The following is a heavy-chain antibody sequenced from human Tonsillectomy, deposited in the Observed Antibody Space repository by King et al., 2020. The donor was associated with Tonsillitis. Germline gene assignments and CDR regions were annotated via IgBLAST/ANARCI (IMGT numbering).Heavy chain of an antibody. J-gene: IGHJ4*02. CDR3: ARAPSYYDFYGAFDY. CDR2: IYTGGST. Sequence: VKLVETGGGLIQPRGSLRLSCAASGFTVSSNYMSWVRQAPGKGLEWVSVIYTGGSTYYADSVKGRFTIARDNSKNTLYLQMNSLRAEDTAVYYCARAPSYYDFYGAFDYWGQGTLVTVSS. V-gene: IGHV3-53*02. CDR1: GFTVSSNY. D-gene: IGHD3-3*01.